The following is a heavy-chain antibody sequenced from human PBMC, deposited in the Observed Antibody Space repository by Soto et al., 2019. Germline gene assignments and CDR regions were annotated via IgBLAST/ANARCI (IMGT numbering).Heavy chain of an antibody. CDR3: ASPNSSAAAVGY. CDR2: INHSGST. CDR1: GGSFSGYY. D-gene: IGHD6-13*01. Sequence: QVQLQQWGAGLLKPSETLSLTCAVYGGSFSGYYWSWIRQPPGKGLEWIGEINHSGSTNCNPSLKSRVAISVDTSKNQFSLKLSSVTAADTAVYYCASPNSSAAAVGYCGQGTLVTVSS. V-gene: IGHV4-34*01. J-gene: IGHJ4*02.